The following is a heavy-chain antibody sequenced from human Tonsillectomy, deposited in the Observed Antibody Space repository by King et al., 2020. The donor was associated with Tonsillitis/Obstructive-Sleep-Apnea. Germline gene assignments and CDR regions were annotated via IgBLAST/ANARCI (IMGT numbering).Heavy chain of an antibody. CDR1: GGSFSGYY. CDR2: INHSGST. J-gene: IGHJ3*02. V-gene: IGHV4-34*01. D-gene: IGHD3-10*01. CDR3: ARRGNVSVTFDI. Sequence: LQQWGAGPLKPSETLSLTCAVYGGSFSGYYWSWFRQPPGKGLEWIGEINHSGSTNYNPSLKSRVTISVDTSKYQFSLKLSSVTAADTAVYYCARRGNVSVTFDIWGQGTMVTVSS.